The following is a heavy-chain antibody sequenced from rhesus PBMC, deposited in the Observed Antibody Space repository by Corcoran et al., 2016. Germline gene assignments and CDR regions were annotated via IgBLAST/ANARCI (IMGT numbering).Heavy chain of an antibody. V-gene: IGHV2-174*01. D-gene: IGHD5-24*01. CDR2: IYWDDDK. CDR1: GFSLTTSGMG. CDR3: ARAKSGYSYLDY. J-gene: IGHJ4*01. Sequence: QVTLKESGPALVKPTQTLTLTCTFSGFSLTTSGMGVGWIRQPPGKALEWLARIYWDDDKTSSPSRKSRLTISKEPSKNQVVLTMTNMDPVNTATYDCARAKSGYSYLDYWGQGVLVTVSS.